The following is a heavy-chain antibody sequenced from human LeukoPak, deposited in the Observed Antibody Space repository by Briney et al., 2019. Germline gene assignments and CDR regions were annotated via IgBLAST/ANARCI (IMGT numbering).Heavy chain of an antibody. CDR2: IRYDGSNK. J-gene: IGHJ4*02. V-gene: IGHV3-30*02. CDR1: GFTFSSYG. Sequence: GGSLRLSCAASGFTFSSYGMHWVRQAPGKGLEWVAFIRYDGSNKYYADSVKGRFTISRDNSKNTLYLQMSSLRAEDTAVYYCARENIYGFDYWGQGTLVTVSS. CDR3: ARENIYGFDY. D-gene: IGHD5-18*01.